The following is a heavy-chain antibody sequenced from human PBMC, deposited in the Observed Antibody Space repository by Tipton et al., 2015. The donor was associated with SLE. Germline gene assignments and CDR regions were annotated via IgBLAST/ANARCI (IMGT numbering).Heavy chain of an antibody. CDR1: GYSISSGYY. J-gene: IGHJ4*02. CDR3: ARGYCSGDVCFGRGYFDY. V-gene: IGHV4-38-2*02. D-gene: IGHD2-8*02. Sequence: TLSLTCKVSGYSISSGYYWGWIRQSPGKGLEWIGSIHGRGSTFYNPSLQSRVTLSVDTSKNQFSLKLTSVTAADTAVYYCARGYCSGDVCFGRGYFDYWGQGTQVTVSS. CDR2: IHGRGST.